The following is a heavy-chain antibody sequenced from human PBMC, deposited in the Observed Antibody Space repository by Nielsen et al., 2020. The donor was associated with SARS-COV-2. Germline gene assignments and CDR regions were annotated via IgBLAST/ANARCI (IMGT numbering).Heavy chain of an antibody. J-gene: IGHJ5*02. CDR1: GGSISSSTYY. D-gene: IGHD3-10*01. V-gene: IGHV4-39*07. CDR2: IYHSGST. CDR3: ARVSLWFGDLSGWFDT. Sequence: SETLSLTCSVSGGSISSSTYYWGWVRQPPGKGLEWIGSIYHSGSTYDNPSLKSRVTISVDTSKNQFSLKLTSVTAADTALYYCARVSLWFGDLSGWFDTWGQGTLVTVAS.